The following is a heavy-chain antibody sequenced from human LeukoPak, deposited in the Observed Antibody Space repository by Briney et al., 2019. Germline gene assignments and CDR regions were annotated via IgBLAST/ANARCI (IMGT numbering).Heavy chain of an antibody. Sequence: SGGSLRLSCAASGFTFSSYAMSWARQAPGKGLEWVSAISGSGGSTYYADSVKGRFTISRDNSKNTLYLQMNSLRAEDTAVYYCAKVSVQWLLLAYFDYWGQGTLVTVSS. CDR1: GFTFSSYA. CDR3: AKVSVQWLLLAYFDY. V-gene: IGHV3-23*01. J-gene: IGHJ4*02. D-gene: IGHD3-22*01. CDR2: ISGSGGST.